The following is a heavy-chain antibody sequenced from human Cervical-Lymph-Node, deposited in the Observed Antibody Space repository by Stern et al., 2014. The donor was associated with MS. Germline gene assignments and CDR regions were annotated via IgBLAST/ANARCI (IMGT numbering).Heavy chain of an antibody. Sequence: QLQLQESGPGLVKPSETLSLSCTVSGGSISSYYWSWIRQPPGKGLEWIGYLYYSGSANYNPSLKSRVTLSLDTSKILFSLNLTSMTAADTAVYYCARHRVGYSGYGGGFDYWGPGTLVTVSS. D-gene: IGHD5-12*01. CDR3: ARHRVGYSGYGGGFDY. CDR2: LYYSGSA. V-gene: IGHV4-59*08. CDR1: GGSISSYY. J-gene: IGHJ4*02.